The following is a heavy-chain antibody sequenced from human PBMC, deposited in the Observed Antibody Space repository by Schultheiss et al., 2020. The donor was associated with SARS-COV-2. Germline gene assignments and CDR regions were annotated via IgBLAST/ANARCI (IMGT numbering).Heavy chain of an antibody. D-gene: IGHD4-17*01. CDR2: ISYIGST. CDR1: GGSISSYY. J-gene: IGHJ5*01. Sequence: ESLKISCTVSGGSISSYYWSWIRQPPGKGLEWIGYISYIGSTNYNPSLKSRATISGDMSKNHFSLKLTSVTAADTAVYYCARVAVTTGWFDPWGQGTMVTVSS. V-gene: IGHV4-59*01. CDR3: ARVAVTTGWFDP.